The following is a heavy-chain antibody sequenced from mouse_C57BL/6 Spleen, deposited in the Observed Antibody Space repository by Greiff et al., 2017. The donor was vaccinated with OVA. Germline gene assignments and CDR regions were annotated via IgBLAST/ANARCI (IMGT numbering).Heavy chain of an antibody. CDR2: ISDGGSYT. Sequence: EVQVVESGGGLVKPGGSLKLSCAASGFTFSSYAMSWVRQTPEKRLEWVATISDGGSYTYYTDNVQGRFTISRDNAKNNLYLQMSHLKSEDTAMYYWERDRYGSSLDYWGQGTTLTVSS. CDR1: GFTFSSYA. J-gene: IGHJ2*01. V-gene: IGHV5-4*01. CDR3: ERDRYGSSLDY. D-gene: IGHD1-1*01.